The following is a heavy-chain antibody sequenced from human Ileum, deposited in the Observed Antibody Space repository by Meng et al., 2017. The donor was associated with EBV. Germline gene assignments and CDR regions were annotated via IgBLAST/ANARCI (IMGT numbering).Heavy chain of an antibody. Sequence: QLREPGHGLVKPTDHLALTCGCCGDSITKHNWWAWVRQPPGKGLEWIGEIPHRGSSAYSPSLKSRVSMSIDKSKNQFSLKLTSVTAADTAVYHCLRGSGGSVWGQGTLVTVSS. CDR3: LRGSGGSV. CDR1: GDSITKHNW. CDR2: IPHRGSS. V-gene: IGHV4-4*02. J-gene: IGHJ1*01. D-gene: IGHD3-10*01.